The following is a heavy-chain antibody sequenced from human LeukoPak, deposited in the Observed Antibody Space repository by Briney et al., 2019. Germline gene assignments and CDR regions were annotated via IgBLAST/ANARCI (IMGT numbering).Heavy chain of an antibody. CDR2: ISDRGGHT. Sequence: GGSLRLSCAVSGLTLSNYGMSWVRQAPGKGLEWVACISDRGGHTKYADSVKGRFTISRDNPKNPPYLQMNSLRAEDMAVYFCAKRAVVIRVILVGFKKEAYYVESWGQGALVTVSS. CDR3: AKRAVVIRVILVGFKKEAYYVES. V-gene: IGHV3-23*01. CDR1: GLTLSNYG. J-gene: IGHJ4*02. D-gene: IGHD3/OR15-3a*01.